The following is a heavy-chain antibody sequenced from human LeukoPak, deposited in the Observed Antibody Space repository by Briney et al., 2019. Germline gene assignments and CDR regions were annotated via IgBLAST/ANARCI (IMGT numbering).Heavy chain of an antibody. CDR1: GITFSNYN. J-gene: IGHJ6*03. CDR3: ARDPYNGAYSEGYYYYYMDV. D-gene: IGHD1-1*01. Sequence: GGSLRLSCAAPGITFSNYNMNRVRQAPGKGLEWISSITSSSSYTFYADSVKGRFTISRDNAKNSLYPQMNSLRVEDTAIYYCARDPYNGAYSEGYYYYYMDVWGKGTTVTVSS. V-gene: IGHV3-21*01. CDR2: ITSSSSYT.